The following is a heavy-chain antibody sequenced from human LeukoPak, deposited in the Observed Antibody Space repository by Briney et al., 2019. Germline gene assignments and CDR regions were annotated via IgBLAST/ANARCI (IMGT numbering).Heavy chain of an antibody. CDR2: IYTSGST. Sequence: SETLCLTCTVSGGSISSGSYYWSWIRQPAGKGLEWIGRIYTSGSTNYNPSLKSRVTISVDTSKNQFSLKLSSVTAADTAVYYCARSYYYDSSFFDYWGQGTLVTVSS. CDR1: GGSISSGSYY. CDR3: ARSYYYDSSFFDY. V-gene: IGHV4-61*02. J-gene: IGHJ4*02. D-gene: IGHD3-22*01.